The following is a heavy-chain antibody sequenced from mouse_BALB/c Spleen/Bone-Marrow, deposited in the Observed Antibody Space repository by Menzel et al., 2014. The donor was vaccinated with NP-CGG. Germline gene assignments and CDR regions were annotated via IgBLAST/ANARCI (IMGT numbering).Heavy chain of an antibody. CDR1: GYTFTSYY. CDR3: TRWRILEGLDY. J-gene: IGHJ2*01. CDR2: INPSNGGT. V-gene: IGHV1S81*02. Sequence: VQVVESGAELVKPGASVKLSCKASGYTFTSYYMYWVKQRPGQSLEWIGEINPSNGGTNFNEKFKSKATLTVDKSSSTAYMQLSSLTSEDSAVYYCTRWRILEGLDYWGQGTTLTVSS.